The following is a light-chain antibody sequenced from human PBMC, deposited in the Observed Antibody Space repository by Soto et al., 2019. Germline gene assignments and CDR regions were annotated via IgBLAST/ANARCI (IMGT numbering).Light chain of an antibody. CDR1: SSDVGGYNH. J-gene: IGLJ1*01. V-gene: IGLV2-8*01. CDR2: EVT. Sequence: QSALTQPPSASGSPGQSVTISCTGTSSDVGGYNHVSWYQQHPGKAPKVVIYEVTKRPSGVAHRFSGSKSVNTASLTVYGLEAEDEADYYCTSYGTGDNYVFGSGTKVTVL. CDR3: TSYGTGDNYV.